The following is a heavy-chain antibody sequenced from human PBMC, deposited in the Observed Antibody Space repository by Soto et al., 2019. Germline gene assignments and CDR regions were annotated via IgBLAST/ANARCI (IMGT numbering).Heavy chain of an antibody. V-gene: IGHV3-7*01. J-gene: IGHJ4*02. Sequence: PGGSLRLSCAASGFTFSSYWMSWVRQAPGKGLEWVANIKQDGSEKYYVDSVKGRFTISRDNAKNSLYLQMNSLRAEDTAVYYFARSLRFLEWLPPVWYFDYWGQGTLVTVSS. D-gene: IGHD3-3*01. CDR1: GFTFSSYW. CDR3: ARSLRFLEWLPPVWYFDY. CDR2: IKQDGSEK.